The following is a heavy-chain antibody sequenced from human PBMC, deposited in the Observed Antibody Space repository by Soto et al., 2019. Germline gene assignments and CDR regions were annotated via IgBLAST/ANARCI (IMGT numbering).Heavy chain of an antibody. J-gene: IGHJ6*03. D-gene: IGHD6-13*01. CDR3: ARVLGSSWYLYYYYYMDV. CDR1: GFTVSSNY. V-gene: IGHV3-66*01. Sequence: HPGVSLRLSCAASGFTVSSNYMSWVRQAPGKGLEWVSVIYSGGSTYYADSVKGRFTISRDNSKNTLYLQMNSLRAEDTAVYYCARVLGSSWYLYYYYYMDVWGKGTTVTVSS. CDR2: IYSGGST.